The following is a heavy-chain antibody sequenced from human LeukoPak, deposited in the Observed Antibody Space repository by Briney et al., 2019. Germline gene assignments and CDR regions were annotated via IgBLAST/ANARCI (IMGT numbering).Heavy chain of an antibody. D-gene: IGHD6-6*01. CDR2: TYTIGNN. J-gene: IGHJ4*02. CDR1: GGSLSSYY. V-gene: IGHV4-4*09. CDR3: ARMVDSSSCFVFDY. Sequence: PSETLSLTCTVSGGSLSSYYWSWIRQPPGKGLEWIGYTYTIGNNNYNPSLTTRVTIPINTPKNKSSLNLTSVTSAHTAGYYCARMVDSSSCFVFDYWGQGTLVTVSS.